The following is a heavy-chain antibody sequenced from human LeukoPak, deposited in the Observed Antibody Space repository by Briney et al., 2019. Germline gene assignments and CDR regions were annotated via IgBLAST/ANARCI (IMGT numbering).Heavy chain of an antibody. CDR3: AKDLAAAWYNRPDPNWFDP. CDR2: ISGSGGST. J-gene: IGHJ5*02. CDR1: GFTFSSYA. Sequence: PGGSLRLSCAASGFTFSSYAMSWVRQAPGKGLEWVSAISGSGGSTYYADSVKGRFTISRDNSKNALYLQMNSLRAEDTAVYYCAKDLAAAWYNRPDPNWFDPWGQGTLVTVSS. D-gene: IGHD1-14*01. V-gene: IGHV3-23*01.